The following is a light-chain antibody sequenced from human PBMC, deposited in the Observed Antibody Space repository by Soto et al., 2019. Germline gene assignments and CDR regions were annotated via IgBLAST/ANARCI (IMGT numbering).Light chain of an antibody. CDR1: SSDVGGYNY. CDR3: SSYTSSSTF. J-gene: IGLJ1*01. CDR2: EVS. V-gene: IGLV2-14*01. Sequence: QSVLTQPASVSGSPGQSITISCTGTSSDVGGYNYVSWYQQHPGKAPKLMIYEVSNRPLGVSNRFSGSKSGNTASLTISGLQAEDEADYYCSSYTSSSTFFGTGTKVTVL.